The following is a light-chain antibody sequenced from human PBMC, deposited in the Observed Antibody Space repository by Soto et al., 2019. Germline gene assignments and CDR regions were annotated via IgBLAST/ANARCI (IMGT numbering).Light chain of an antibody. CDR2: LNSDGSH. V-gene: IGLV4-69*01. CDR3: QTWGTGPFV. CDR1: SGHSSYA. Sequence: QPVLTQSPSASASLGASVKLTCTLSSGHSSYAIAWHQQQPEKGPRYLMKLNSDGSHSKGDGIPDRFSGSSSGAERYLTISSLQSEDEADYYCQTWGTGPFVFGTGTKLT. J-gene: IGLJ1*01.